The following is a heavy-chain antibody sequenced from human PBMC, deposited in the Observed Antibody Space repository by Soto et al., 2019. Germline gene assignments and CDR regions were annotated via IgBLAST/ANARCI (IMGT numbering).Heavy chain of an antibody. V-gene: IGHV1-18*04. CDR3: ERDLEYQPQYP. J-gene: IGHJ5*02. CDR1: GYTFNSYG. D-gene: IGHD2-2*01. Sequence: ASVKVSCKASGYTFNSYGISWVRQAPGQGLEWMGWISAYNGNTNYAQKVQGRVTMTTDTSTSTAYMELRSLRSDDTAVYYCERDLEYQPQYPSGQGTLVTVSS. CDR2: ISAYNGNT.